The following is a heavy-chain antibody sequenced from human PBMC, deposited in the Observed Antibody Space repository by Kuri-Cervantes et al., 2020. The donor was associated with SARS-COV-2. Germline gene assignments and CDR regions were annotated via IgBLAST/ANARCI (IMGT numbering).Heavy chain of an antibody. CDR3: ARDLWSVVRGVIARWFDP. CDR1: GYTFTSYG. J-gene: IGHJ5*02. D-gene: IGHD3-10*01. V-gene: IGHV1-18*04. Sequence: ASVKVSCKASGYTFTSYGISWVRQAPGQGLEWMGWISAYNGNTNYAQKLQGRVTMTRDTSISTAYMELSRLRSDDTAVYYCARDLWSVVRGVIARWFDPWGQGTLVTVSS. CDR2: ISAYNGNT.